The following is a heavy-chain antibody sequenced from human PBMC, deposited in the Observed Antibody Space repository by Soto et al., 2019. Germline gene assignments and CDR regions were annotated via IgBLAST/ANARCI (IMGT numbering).Heavy chain of an antibody. CDR3: GRAPTVRGVTIDY. CDR1: GFTFSGSS. Sequence: GGSLRLSCAASGFTFSGSSMNWVRQAPGKGLEWLSYISGSSNLIYYADSLEGRFTISRDNAKNALYLQMNSLRAEDTALYFCGRAPTVRGVTIDYWGHGTLVTVSS. V-gene: IGHV3-48*01. D-gene: IGHD3-10*01. CDR2: ISGSSNLI. J-gene: IGHJ4*01.